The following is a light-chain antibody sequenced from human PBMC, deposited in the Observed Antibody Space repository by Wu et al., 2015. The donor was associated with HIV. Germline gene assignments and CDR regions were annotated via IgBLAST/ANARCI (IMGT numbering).Light chain of an antibody. Sequence: DIQMTQSPSSLSASVGDRVTITCRASQSISTYLNWYQQKPGKAPKVLIYAASSLQSGVPSRFSGSGSGTDLTLTISSLQPEDFATYYCQQSYSTPQTFGQGTKLQIK. CDR1: QSISTY. V-gene: IGKV1-39*01. CDR3: QQSYSTPQT. J-gene: IGKJ2*01. CDR2: AAS.